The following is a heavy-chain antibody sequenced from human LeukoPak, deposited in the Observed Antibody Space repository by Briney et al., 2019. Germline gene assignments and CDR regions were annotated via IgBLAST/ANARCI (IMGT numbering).Heavy chain of an antibody. CDR2: IDRGGDT. CDR1: GVTVSTNY. Sequence: GGSLRLSCEASGVTVSTNYMSWVRQAPGRGLEWVSVIDRGGDTYYADSVKGRFTISRDSSKNTLFLQMNSLRAEDTAMYYCARDCCLLAAAGHWGQGTLVTVSS. J-gene: IGHJ4*02. D-gene: IGHD6-13*01. CDR3: ARDCCLLAAAGH. V-gene: IGHV3-66*01.